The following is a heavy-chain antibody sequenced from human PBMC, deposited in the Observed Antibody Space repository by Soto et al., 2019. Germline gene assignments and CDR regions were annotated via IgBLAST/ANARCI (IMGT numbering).Heavy chain of an antibody. D-gene: IGHD3-10*01. V-gene: IGHV4-31*03. Sequence: PSETLSLTCTVSGGSISSGGYYWSWIRQHPGKGLEWIGYIYYSGSTYYNPSLKSRVTISVDTSKNQFSLKLSSVTAADTAVYYCARELVTLVRGGLYYYYGMDVWGQGTTVTVS. CDR2: IYYSGST. CDR3: ARELVTLVRGGLYYYYGMDV. J-gene: IGHJ6*02. CDR1: GGSISSGGYY.